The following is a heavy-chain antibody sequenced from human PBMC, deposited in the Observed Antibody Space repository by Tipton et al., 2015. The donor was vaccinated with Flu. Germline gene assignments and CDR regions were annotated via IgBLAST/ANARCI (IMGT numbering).Heavy chain of an antibody. V-gene: IGHV4-39*07. CDR2: IYYSGST. J-gene: IGHJ4*02. Sequence: TLSLTCTVSGGSISSSSYYWGWIRQPPGKGLEWIGSIYYSGSTYYNPSLKSRVTISVDTSKNQFSLKLSSVTAADTAVYYCARLLRMVAFDYWGQGTLVTVSS. CDR1: GGSISSSSYY. CDR3: ARLLRMVAFDY. D-gene: IGHD2-8*01.